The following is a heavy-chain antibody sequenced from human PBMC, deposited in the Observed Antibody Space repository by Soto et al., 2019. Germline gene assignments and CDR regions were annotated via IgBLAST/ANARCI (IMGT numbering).Heavy chain of an antibody. Sequence: SETLSLTCTVSGGSISSGDYYWSWIRHPPGKGLEWIGYIYYSGSTYYNPSLKSRVTISVDTSKNQFSLKLSSVTAADTAVYYCARAMVRGVIRYYYYGMDVWGQGTTVTVSS. V-gene: IGHV4-30-4*01. J-gene: IGHJ6*02. CDR3: ARAMVRGVIRYYYYGMDV. CDR2: IYYSGST. D-gene: IGHD3-10*01. CDR1: GGSISSGDYY.